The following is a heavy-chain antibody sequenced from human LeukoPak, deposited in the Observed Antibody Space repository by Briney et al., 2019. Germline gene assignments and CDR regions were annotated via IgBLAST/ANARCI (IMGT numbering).Heavy chain of an antibody. CDR3: ARVVGSGSFDY. CDR2: ISPYNGNT. D-gene: IGHD3-10*01. J-gene: IGHJ4*02. V-gene: IGHV1-18*01. Sequence: WASVKVSCKASGYTFTSYGITWVRQAPGQGLEWMGWISPYNGNTNHAQKLQGRVTLTTDTSTSTAYMELRSLRSDDTAVYYCARVVGSGSFDYWGQGTLVTVSS. CDR1: GYTFTSYG.